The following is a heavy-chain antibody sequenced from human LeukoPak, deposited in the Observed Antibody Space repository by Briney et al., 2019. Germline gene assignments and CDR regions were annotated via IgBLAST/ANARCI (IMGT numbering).Heavy chain of an antibody. Sequence: PSETLSLTCTVSGGSVSSGSYYWSWIRQPPGKGLEWIGYIYYSGSTNYNPSLKSRVTISVDTSKNQFSLKLSSVTAADTAVYYCAYHGSGSYNWFDPRGQGTLVTVSS. V-gene: IGHV4-61*01. CDR3: AYHGSGSYNWFDP. J-gene: IGHJ5*02. D-gene: IGHD3-10*01. CDR2: IYYSGST. CDR1: GGSVSSGSYY.